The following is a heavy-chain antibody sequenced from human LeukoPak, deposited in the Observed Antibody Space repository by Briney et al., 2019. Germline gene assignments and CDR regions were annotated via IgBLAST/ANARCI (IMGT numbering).Heavy chain of an antibody. CDR2: ISSNGGST. D-gene: IGHD1-26*01. Sequence: GGSLRLSCAASGFTFSSYAMHWVRRAPGKGLEYVSAISSNGGSTYYANSVKGRFTISRDNSKNTLYLQMGSLRAEDMAVYYCARGGIVGATSNHGWFDPWGQGTLVTVFS. V-gene: IGHV3-64*01. CDR1: GFTFSSYA. J-gene: IGHJ5*02. CDR3: ARGGIVGATSNHGWFDP.